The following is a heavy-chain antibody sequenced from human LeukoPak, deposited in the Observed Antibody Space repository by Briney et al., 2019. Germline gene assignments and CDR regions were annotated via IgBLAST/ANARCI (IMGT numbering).Heavy chain of an antibody. CDR3: AKDRILANFAGGFDY. CDR1: GITSSSYA. CDR2: ISPSGDST. J-gene: IGHJ4*02. Sequence: PGGSLRLSCVVSGITSSSYAMNWVRQAPGKGLEWVSGISPSGDSTFYADSVKGRFTISRDNSKNTLYFQLHSLRAEDTALYYCAKDRILANFAGGFDYWGQGTPVTVSS. V-gene: IGHV3-23*01. D-gene: IGHD1-26*01.